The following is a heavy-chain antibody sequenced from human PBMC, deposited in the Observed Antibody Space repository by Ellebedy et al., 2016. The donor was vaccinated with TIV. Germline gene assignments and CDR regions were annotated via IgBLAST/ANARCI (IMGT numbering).Heavy chain of an antibody. Sequence: GESLKISCAASGFTFSASGMTWARQAPGKGLEWVSYISGSGNTKYYTDSVKGRFTISRDNAKNSLYLQMNSLRAEDTAVYYCARSRYCSCASRGFLDYWGQGALVTVSS. CDR1: GFTFSASG. V-gene: IGHV3-48*04. J-gene: IGHJ4*02. CDR3: ARSRYCSCASRGFLDY. D-gene: IGHD2-2*01. CDR2: ISGSGNTK.